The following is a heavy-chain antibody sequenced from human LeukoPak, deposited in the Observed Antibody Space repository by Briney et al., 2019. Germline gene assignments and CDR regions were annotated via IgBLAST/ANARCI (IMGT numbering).Heavy chain of an antibody. V-gene: IGHV4-59*01. CDR1: SGSISSYY. CDR3: ARGGYYGSGNDFRFDP. J-gene: IGHJ5*02. D-gene: IGHD3-10*01. Sequence: SETLSLTCTVSSGSISSYYWSWIRQPPGKGLEWIGYIYYSGSTNYKPSLKSRVTISVDTSKNQFSLKLNSVTAADTAVYYCARGGYYGSGNDFRFDPWGQGTLVTVST. CDR2: IYYSGST.